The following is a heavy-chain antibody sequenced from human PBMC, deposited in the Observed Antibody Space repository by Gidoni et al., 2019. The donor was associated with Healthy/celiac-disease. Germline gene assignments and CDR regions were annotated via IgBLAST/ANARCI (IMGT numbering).Heavy chain of an antibody. CDR2: SSGSGGSK. J-gene: IGHJ4*02. CDR3: AKIGGGDGYNSGTLDY. D-gene: IGHD5-12*01. CDR1: GFTFSSYA. V-gene: IGHV3-23*01. Sequence: EVQLLESGGGLVQPGGSLRLSCAASGFTFSSYAMSWVRQAPGKGLEWVSASSGSGGSKYYADSVKGRFTISRDNSKNTLYLQMNSLRAEDTAVYYCAKIGGGDGYNSGTLDYWGQGTLVTVSS.